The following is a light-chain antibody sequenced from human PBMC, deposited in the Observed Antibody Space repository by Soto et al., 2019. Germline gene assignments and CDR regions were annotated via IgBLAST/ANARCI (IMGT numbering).Light chain of an antibody. J-gene: IGLJ2*01. V-gene: IGLV7-46*01. CDR1: TGAVTSGHY. Sequence: QAVVTQEPSLTVSPGGTVTLTCGSSTGAVTSGHYPYWFQQKPGQAPRTLIYDTRNKHSWTPARFSGSLLGGKAALTLSGVQPEDEADYYCLLYYDGGHVVFGGGTKLTVL. CDR2: DTR. CDR3: LLYYDGGHVV.